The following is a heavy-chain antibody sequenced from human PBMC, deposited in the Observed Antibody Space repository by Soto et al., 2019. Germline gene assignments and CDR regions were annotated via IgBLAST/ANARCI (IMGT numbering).Heavy chain of an antibody. CDR2: ISSSSSTI. V-gene: IGHV3-48*01. D-gene: IGHD2-2*01. CDR3: VGYCSSTSCYPY. Sequence: PGGSLRLSCAASGFTFSSYSMNWVRQAPGKGLEWVSYISSSSSTIYYADSVKGRFTISRDNAKNSLYLQRNSLRAEDTAVYYCVGYCSSTSCYPYWGQGTLVTVSS. CDR1: GFTFSSYS. J-gene: IGHJ4*02.